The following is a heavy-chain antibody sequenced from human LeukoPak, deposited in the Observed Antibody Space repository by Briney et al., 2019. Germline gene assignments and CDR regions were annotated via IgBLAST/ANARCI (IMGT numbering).Heavy chain of an antibody. CDR3: ARDRSGLYYFDY. D-gene: IGHD3-10*01. CDR2: IYHSGSS. CDR1: GGSFSGYY. Sequence: PSETLSLTCAVYGGSFSGYYWSWIRQPPGKGLEWIGEIYHSGSSNYNPSLKSRVIVSLDTSKNQFSLKLSSVTAADTAVYYCARDRSGLYYFDYWGQGTLVTVSS. J-gene: IGHJ4*02. V-gene: IGHV4-34*01.